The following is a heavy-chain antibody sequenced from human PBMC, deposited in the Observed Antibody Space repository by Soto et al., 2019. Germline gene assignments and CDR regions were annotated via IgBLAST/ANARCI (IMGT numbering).Heavy chain of an antibody. D-gene: IGHD3-3*01. J-gene: IGHJ4*02. Sequence: GGSLRLSCAASGFTLSSYWMHWVRKAPGKGLVWVSRINSDGSSTSYADSVKGRFTISRDNAKNTLYLQMNSLRAEDTAVYYCASGFWSGYHYYFDYWGQGTLVTVSS. CDR3: ASGFWSGYHYYFDY. CDR2: INSDGSST. CDR1: GFTLSSYW. V-gene: IGHV3-74*01.